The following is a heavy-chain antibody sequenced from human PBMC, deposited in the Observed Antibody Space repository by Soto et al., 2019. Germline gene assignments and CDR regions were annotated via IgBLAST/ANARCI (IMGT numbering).Heavy chain of an antibody. J-gene: IGHJ6*02. CDR2: ISSRSYTI. Sequence: EVQLVESGGGLVQPGGSLRLSCAASGFTFSTYIMNWVRQAPGKGLEWVSYISSRSYTIYYVDSVKGRFTISRDNAKNSLYMQMNSLRDEDTAVYYCARGGSSSDNCMDVWGQGTTVTVSS. CDR1: GFTFSTYI. D-gene: IGHD6-6*01. CDR3: ARGGSSSDNCMDV. V-gene: IGHV3-48*02.